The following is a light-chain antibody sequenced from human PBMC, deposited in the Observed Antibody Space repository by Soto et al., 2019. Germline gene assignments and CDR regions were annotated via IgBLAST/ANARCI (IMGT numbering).Light chain of an antibody. J-gene: IGLJ1*01. CDR3: QVWHVSSDHDV. V-gene: IGLV3-21*02. Sequence: LTXPPSVSVAPGQTARISCGGKNIESEGVHWYQQKPGQAPVLVVCDDSDRPSGIPDRFSGSKSGNTATLTIRRVEAGDEADYYCQVWHVSSDHDVFGAGTKVTVL. CDR2: DDS. CDR1: NIESEG.